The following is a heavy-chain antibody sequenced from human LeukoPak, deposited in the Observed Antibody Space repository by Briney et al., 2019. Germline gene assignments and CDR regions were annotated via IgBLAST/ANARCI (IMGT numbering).Heavy chain of an antibody. CDR2: IIPIFGTA. CDR1: GGTFSSYA. V-gene: IGHV1-69*05. Sequence: ASVKVSCKASGGTFSSYAISWVRQAPGQGLEWMGGIIPIFGTANYAQKFQGRVTITTDESTSTAYMELSSLRSEDTAVYYCARMPSCTSCFSGYYYYMDVWGKGTTVTVSS. CDR3: ARMPSCTSCFSGYYYYMDV. D-gene: IGHD2-2*01. J-gene: IGHJ6*03.